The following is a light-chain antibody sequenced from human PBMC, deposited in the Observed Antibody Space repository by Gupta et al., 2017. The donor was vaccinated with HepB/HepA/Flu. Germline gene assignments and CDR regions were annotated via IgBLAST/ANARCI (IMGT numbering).Light chain of an antibody. V-gene: IGKV3D-11*02. J-gene: IGKJ3*01. Sequence: EIVLTQSPATLSLSPGERATLSCTASQSVSRYLAWYQQKPGQPPRLLIFDASDTATGITARFSGSGYATDVTLTISSREPEDSAVYYCQHRLNGHANFTFGHGTKV. CDR1: QSVSRY. CDR3: QHRLNGHANFT. CDR2: DAS.